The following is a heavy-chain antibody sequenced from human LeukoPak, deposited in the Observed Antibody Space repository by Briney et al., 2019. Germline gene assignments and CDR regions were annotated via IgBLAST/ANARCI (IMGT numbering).Heavy chain of an antibody. CDR2: IYYSGST. V-gene: IGHV4-59*01. Sequence: PSETLSLTCTVSGGSISSYYWSWIRQPPGKGLEWIGYIYYSGSTNYNPSLKSRVTISVDTSKNQFSLKLSSVTAADTAVYYCASSRGIAVAGTGSDYFDYWGQGTLVTVSS. CDR1: GGSISSYY. CDR3: ASSRGIAVAGTGSDYFDY. D-gene: IGHD6-19*01. J-gene: IGHJ4*02.